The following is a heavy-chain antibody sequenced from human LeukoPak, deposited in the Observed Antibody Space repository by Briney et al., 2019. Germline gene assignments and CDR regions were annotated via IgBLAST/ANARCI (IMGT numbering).Heavy chain of an antibody. CDR1: GYTFTSYD. Sequence: ASVKVSCKASGYTFTSYDINWVRQATGQGLEWMGWMNPNSGNTGYAQKFQGRVTMTRNTSISTAYMELSSLRSEDTAVYYCARGRVPLYYYYYMDVWGKGTTATVSS. CDR2: MNPNSGNT. CDR3: ARGRVPLYYYYYMDV. J-gene: IGHJ6*03. D-gene: IGHD3-10*01. V-gene: IGHV1-8*01.